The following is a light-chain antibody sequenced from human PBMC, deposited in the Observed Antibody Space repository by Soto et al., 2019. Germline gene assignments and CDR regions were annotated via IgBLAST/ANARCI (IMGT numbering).Light chain of an antibody. J-gene: IGLJ1*01. V-gene: IGLV2-14*01. CDR2: EVS. Sequence: QSVLTQPASVSGSPGQSITISCTGTSRDVGGYNYVSWYQQHPGKAPKLMIYEVSNRPSGVSNRFSGSKSGNTASLTISGLQAEDEDDYYCSSYTSSSTQVFGTGTKVTVL. CDR3: SSYTSSSTQV. CDR1: SRDVGGYNY.